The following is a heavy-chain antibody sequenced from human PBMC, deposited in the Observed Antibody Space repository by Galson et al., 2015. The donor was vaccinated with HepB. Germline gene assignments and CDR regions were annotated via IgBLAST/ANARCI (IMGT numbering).Heavy chain of an antibody. D-gene: IGHD3-16*01. V-gene: IGHV3-48*03. CDR1: GFAFSTYE. CDR2: ISSSSSTI. CDR3: VRPHQGWGTTDD. Sequence: SLRLSCAVSGFAFSTYEMNWVRQAPGKGLEWISYISSSSSTIYYAASVKGRFTISRDNAKNSLYLQMNSLRAEDTAVYFCVRPHQGWGTTDDWGQGTLVTVSP. J-gene: IGHJ4*02.